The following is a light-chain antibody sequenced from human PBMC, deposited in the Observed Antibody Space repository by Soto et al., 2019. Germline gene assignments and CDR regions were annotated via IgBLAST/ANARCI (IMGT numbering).Light chain of an antibody. CDR2: EVS. Sequence: HSALTQPRSVSGSPGQSVTISCPGTSSDLDTYNRVSWYQQPPGTAPKLLIYEVSNRPSGVPDRFSGSKSGNTASLTISGLQAEDEADYYCCSYAGSHTWVFGTGTKLTVL. J-gene: IGLJ1*01. CDR3: CSYAGSHTWV. V-gene: IGLV2-18*02. CDR1: SSDLDTYNR.